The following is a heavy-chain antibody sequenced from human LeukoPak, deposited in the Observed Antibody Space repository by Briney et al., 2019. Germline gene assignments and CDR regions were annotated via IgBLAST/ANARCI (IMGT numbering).Heavy chain of an antibody. CDR1: GYSFTSYW. V-gene: IGHV5-51*01. J-gene: IGHJ6*03. Sequence: GESLKISCKGSGYSFTSYWIGWVRQMPGKGLEWMGIIYPGDSDTRYSPSFQGQVTISADKSISTAYLQWSSLKASDTAMYYCARLAYSSSWYVGYYYYYMDVWGKGTTVTVSS. CDR3: ARLAYSSSWYVGYYYYYMDV. CDR2: IYPGDSDT. D-gene: IGHD6-13*01.